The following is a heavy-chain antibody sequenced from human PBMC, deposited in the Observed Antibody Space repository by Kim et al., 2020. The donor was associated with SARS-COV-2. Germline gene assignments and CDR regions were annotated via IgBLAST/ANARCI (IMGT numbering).Heavy chain of an antibody. D-gene: IGHD1-26*01. V-gene: IGHV1-46*01. J-gene: IGHJ4*02. CDR3: AREWELLAFSDS. Sequence: SNAQKFQGRVTRTRDRATSTVYMELSSLRSEDTAVYYCAREWELLAFSDSWGQGTLVTVSS.